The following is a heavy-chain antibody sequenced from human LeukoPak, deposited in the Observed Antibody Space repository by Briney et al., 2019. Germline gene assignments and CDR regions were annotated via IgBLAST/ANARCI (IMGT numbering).Heavy chain of an antibody. CDR1: GGSFSGYY. V-gene: IGHV4-34*01. J-gene: IGHJ4*02. CDR3: ARVVVVAAGHDY. CDR2: INHSGST. Sequence: KPSETLSLTCALYGGSFSGYYWSWIRQPPGKGLEWIGEINHSGSTHYNPSLKSRVTISVDTSKNQFSLMLSSVTAADTAVYYCARVVVVAAGHDYWGQGTLVTFSS. D-gene: IGHD2-15*01.